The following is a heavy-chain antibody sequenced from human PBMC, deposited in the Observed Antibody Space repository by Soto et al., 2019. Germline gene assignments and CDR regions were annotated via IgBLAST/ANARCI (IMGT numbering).Heavy chain of an antibody. V-gene: IGHV3-48*01. J-gene: IGHJ4*02. Sequence: GGSLRLSCAASGFTFNIYSMNWVRQAPGKGLEWVSYISSSSSTIYYADSVKGRFTISRDNAKNSLYLQMNSLRAEDTAVYYCVRIGGGSPGAHDYWGQGTLVTVSS. D-gene: IGHD1-26*01. CDR3: VRIGGGSPGAHDY. CDR2: ISSSSSTI. CDR1: GFTFNIYS.